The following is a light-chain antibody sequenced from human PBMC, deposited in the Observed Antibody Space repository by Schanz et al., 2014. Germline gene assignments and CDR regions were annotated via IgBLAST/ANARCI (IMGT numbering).Light chain of an antibody. CDR2: AAS. J-gene: IGKJ3*01. CDR1: QGISTW. Sequence: DIQMTQSPSSVSASVGDRVTITCRASQGISTWLAWYQQQPGRAPKLLIYAASTLNSGVPSRFSGSWSGTDFTLTISSLHPDDFATYFCQQANSFPFTFGPGTKVILK. V-gene: IGKV1-12*01. CDR3: QQANSFPFT.